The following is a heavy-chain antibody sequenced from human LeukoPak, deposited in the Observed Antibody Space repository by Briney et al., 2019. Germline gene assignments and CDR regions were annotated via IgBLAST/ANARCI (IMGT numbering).Heavy chain of an antibody. V-gene: IGHV3-33*01. CDR3: ARDRNLRFGGYYFDY. D-gene: IGHD3-10*01. CDR1: GFTFSSYG. J-gene: IGHJ4*02. CDR2: IWYDGSNK. Sequence: GGSLRLSCAASGFTFSSYGMHWVRQAPGKGLEWVAVIWYDGSNKYYADSVKGRFTISRDNSKNTLYPQMNSLRAEDTAVYYCARDRNLRFGGYYFDYWGQGTLVTVSS.